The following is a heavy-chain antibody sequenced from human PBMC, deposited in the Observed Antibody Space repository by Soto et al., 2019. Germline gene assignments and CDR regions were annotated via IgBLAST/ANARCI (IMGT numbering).Heavy chain of an antibody. CDR2: INHLETT. Sequence: SETLSLTCTVSGASITYGAYSWGWIRQTPGKGLEWIGYINHLETTFYNPSFESRLTLSIDRTKNQFSLNLKSMSAADRAVYFCARGGGFDSFDYWGQGILVTVSS. V-gene: IGHV4-30-2*01. J-gene: IGHJ4*02. CDR3: ARGGGFDSFDY. CDR1: GASITYGAYS. D-gene: IGHD3-10*01.